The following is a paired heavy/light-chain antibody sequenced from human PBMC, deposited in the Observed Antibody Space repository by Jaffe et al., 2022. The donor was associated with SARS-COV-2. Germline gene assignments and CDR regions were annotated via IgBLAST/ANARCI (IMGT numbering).Light chain of an antibody. J-gene: IGKJ2*01. Sequence: DVVMTQSPLSLPVTLGQPASISCRSSQSLVYSDGNTYLNWFQQRPGQSPRRLIYKVSNRDSGVPDRFSGSGSGTDFTLKISRVEAEDVGVYYCMQGTLPYTFGQGTKLEIK. CDR1: QSLVYSDGNTY. CDR2: KVS. V-gene: IGKV2-30*01. CDR3: MQGTLPYT.
Heavy chain of an antibody. CDR2: IIPILGIA. D-gene: IGHD2-21*02. CDR3: ARDVVVVTATGDAFDI. CDR1: GGTFSSYT. V-gene: IGHV1-69*08. Sequence: QVQLVQSGAEVKKPGSSVKVSCKASGGTFSSYTISWVRQAPGQGLEWMGRIIPILGIANYAQKFQGRVTITADKSTSTAYMELSSLRSEDTAVYYCARDVVVVTATGDAFDIWGQGTMVTVSS. J-gene: IGHJ3*02.